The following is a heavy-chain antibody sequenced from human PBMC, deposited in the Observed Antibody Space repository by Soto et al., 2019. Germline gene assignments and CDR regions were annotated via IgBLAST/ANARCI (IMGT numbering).Heavy chain of an antibody. D-gene: IGHD5-18*01. V-gene: IGHV3-23*01. J-gene: IGHJ4*02. CDR1: GFTFSSHS. Sequence: GSLRLSCAASGFTFSSHSMTWVRQAPGKGLEWISGISNNNVDTFYAESVKGRFTISRDNSKNTVSLQMNSLRADDTARYFCSKWSGYGESWGQGTLVTVSS. CDR3: SKWSGYGES. CDR2: ISNNNVDT.